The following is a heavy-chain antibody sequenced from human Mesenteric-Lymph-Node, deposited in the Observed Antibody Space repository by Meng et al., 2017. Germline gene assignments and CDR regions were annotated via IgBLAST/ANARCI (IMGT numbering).Heavy chain of an antibody. CDR3: AKTGHRFDY. CDR2: INHSGHT. Sequence: QLQLLQWGAGLLQPLGTLSLTCAVIGESFTDYYWSWIRQPPGKGLEWIGEINHSGHTNYNPSLKSRVTILVDTSKNQFSLRLTSVTAADTAVYYCAKTGHRFDYWGQGTLVTVSS. CDR1: GESFTDYY. V-gene: IGHV4-34*02. J-gene: IGHJ4*02. D-gene: IGHD1-14*01.